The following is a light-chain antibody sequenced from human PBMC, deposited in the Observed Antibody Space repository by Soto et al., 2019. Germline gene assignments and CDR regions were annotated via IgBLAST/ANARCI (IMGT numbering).Light chain of an antibody. Sequence: QSALTQPASVSGSPGQSITMSCTGTSSDVGGYNYVSWYQHHPGKAPKLMIYDVRYRPSGVSGRFSGSKSGNTASLTISGLQAEDEADYYCSSYTSISTLWVFGTGTKVTVL. CDR1: SSDVGGYNY. CDR2: DVR. CDR3: SSYTSISTLWV. J-gene: IGLJ1*01. V-gene: IGLV2-14*03.